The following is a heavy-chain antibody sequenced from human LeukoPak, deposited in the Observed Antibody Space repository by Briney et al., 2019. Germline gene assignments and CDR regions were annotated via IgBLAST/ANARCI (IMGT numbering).Heavy chain of an antibody. CDR3: ARCGPTMVRGASGNWFDP. CDR2: INPNSGGT. CDR1: GYTFTDYY. Sequence: ASVKVSCKASGYTFTDYYMHWVRQAPGQGLEWMGWINPNSGGTNYAQKFQCRVTMTRDTSISTAYMELSRLRSDDTAVYYCARCGPTMVRGASGNWFDPWGQGTLVTVSS. J-gene: IGHJ5*02. D-gene: IGHD3-10*01. V-gene: IGHV1-2*02.